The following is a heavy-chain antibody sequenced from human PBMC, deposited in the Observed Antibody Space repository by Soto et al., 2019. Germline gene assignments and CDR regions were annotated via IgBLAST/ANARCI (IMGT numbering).Heavy chain of an antibody. CDR3: AKDIWLGDIVLVPAALDYYYYYGMDV. CDR2: ISYDGSNK. V-gene: IGHV3-30*18. CDR1: GFTFSSYG. J-gene: IGHJ6*02. Sequence: GSLRLSCAASGFTFSSYGMHWVRQAPGKGLEWVAVISYDGSNKYYADSVKGRFTISRDNSKNTLYLQMNSLRAEDTAVYYCAKDIWLGDIVLVPAALDYYYYYGMDVWGQGTTVTVSS. D-gene: IGHD2-2*01.